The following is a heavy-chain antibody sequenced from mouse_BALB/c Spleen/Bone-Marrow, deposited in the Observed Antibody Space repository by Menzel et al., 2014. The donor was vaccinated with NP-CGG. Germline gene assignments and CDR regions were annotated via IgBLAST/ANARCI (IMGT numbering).Heavy chain of an antibody. CDR3: ARGDYRYDETTDY. V-gene: IGHV1-67*01. CDR2: ISLYSGNT. D-gene: IGHD2-14*01. Sequence: QVQLQQSGPELVRPGVSVKISCKGSGYTFTDYGMHWVKQSHAKSLEWIGLISLYSGNTNYNQKFKDKATMTVDKSSSTAYMELARLTSEDSAIYYCARGDYRYDETTDYWGQGTSVTVSS. CDR1: GYTFTDYG. J-gene: IGHJ4*01.